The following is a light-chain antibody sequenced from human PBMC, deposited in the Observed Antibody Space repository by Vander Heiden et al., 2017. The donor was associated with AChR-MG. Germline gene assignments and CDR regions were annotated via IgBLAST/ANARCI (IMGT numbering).Light chain of an antibody. J-gene: IGLJ2*01. V-gene: IGLV1-40*01. Sequence: QSALTQAASVSGPAVKKVTLYCTGNNSFAASHPVGSYLQMSHGAPITVMFGNSLPSGIPDRFSASKSGTTASLTISGLKAEDEADYFCSTWDSSLSAVVCGGGTKLTV. CDR2: GNS. CDR3: STWDSSLSAVV. CDR1: NSFAASHP.